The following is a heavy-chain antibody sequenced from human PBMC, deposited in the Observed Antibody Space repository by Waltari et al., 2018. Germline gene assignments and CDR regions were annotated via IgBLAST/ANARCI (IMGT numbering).Heavy chain of an antibody. J-gene: IGHJ4*02. D-gene: IGHD3-10*01. V-gene: IGHV5-51*03. CDR1: GYSFTSYW. Sequence: EVQLVQSGSEVKKPGASLKISCQGSGYSFTSYWIGLVRPMPGKGLEWTGISYPGDSETRYSPFFQGQVTISADKSISTAYLQWSSLKASDTAMYYCARPGGFRELPPNYFDYWGQGTLVTGSS. CDR3: ARPGGFRELPPNYFDY. CDR2: SYPGDSET.